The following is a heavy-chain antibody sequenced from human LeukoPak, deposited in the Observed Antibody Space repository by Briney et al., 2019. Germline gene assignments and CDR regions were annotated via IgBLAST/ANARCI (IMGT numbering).Heavy chain of an antibody. CDR3: ARDFPPYYDFWSGYYDY. CDR1: GFTFSSYA. D-gene: IGHD3-3*01. V-gene: IGHV3-30*04. Sequence: GRSLRLSCAASGFTFSSYAMHLVRQAPGKGLEWVAVISYDGSNKYYADSVKGRFTISRDNSKNTLYLQMNSLRAEDTAVYYCARDFPPYYDFWSGYYDYWGQGTLVTVSS. J-gene: IGHJ4*02. CDR2: ISYDGSNK.